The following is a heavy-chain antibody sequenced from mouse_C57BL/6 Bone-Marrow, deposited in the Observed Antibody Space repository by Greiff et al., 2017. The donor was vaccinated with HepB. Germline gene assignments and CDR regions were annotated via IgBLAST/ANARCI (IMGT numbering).Heavy chain of an antibody. CDR1: GFTFTDYY. V-gene: IGHV7-3*01. CDR2: IRNKANGYTT. Sequence: EVKLQESGGGLVQPGGSLSLSCAASGFTFTDYYMSWVRQPPGKALEWLGFIRNKANGYTTEYSASVKGRFTISRDNSQSILYLQMNALRAEDSATYYCARWNYGSSPYAMDYWGQGTSVTVSS. D-gene: IGHD1-1*01. CDR3: ARWNYGSSPYAMDY. J-gene: IGHJ4*01.